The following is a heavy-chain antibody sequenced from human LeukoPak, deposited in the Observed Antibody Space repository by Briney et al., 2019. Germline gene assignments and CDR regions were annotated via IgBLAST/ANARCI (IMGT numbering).Heavy chain of an antibody. D-gene: IGHD6-13*01. CDR3: ARGYSALDY. CDR1: GFTFSSYS. J-gene: IGHJ4*02. CDR2: ISSNSITI. V-gene: IGHV3-48*02. Sequence: EGSLRLSCAASGFTFSSYSMNWVRQAPGKGLEWVSYISSNSITIYYADSVKGRFTISRDSAKNSLYLQMNSLRDEDTAVYYCARGYSALDYWGQGTLVTVSS.